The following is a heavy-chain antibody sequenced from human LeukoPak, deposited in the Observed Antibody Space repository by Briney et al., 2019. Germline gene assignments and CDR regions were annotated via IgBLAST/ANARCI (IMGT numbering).Heavy chain of an antibody. CDR1: GFTFSSYA. J-gene: IGHJ4*02. D-gene: IGHD1-26*01. CDR3: AKDSVSGSYTYYFDY. CDR2: ISGSGGST. V-gene: IGHV3-23*01. Sequence: PGGSLRLSCAASGFTFSSYAMSWVRQAPGKGLEWVSAISGSGGSTYYADSVKGRFTISRDNSKNTLYLQMNSLRAEDTAVYYCAKDSVSGSYTYYFDYWGQGTLVTVSS.